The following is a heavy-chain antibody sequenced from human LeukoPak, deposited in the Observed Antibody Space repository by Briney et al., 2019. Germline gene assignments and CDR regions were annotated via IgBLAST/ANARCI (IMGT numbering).Heavy chain of an antibody. V-gene: IGHV3-20*04. CDR2: INWNGGST. D-gene: IGHD5-18*01. J-gene: IGHJ6*02. CDR3: ARYTYGYYGMDV. Sequence: GGSLRLSCAASGFTFDDYGMSWVRQAPGKGLEWVSGINWNGGSTAYADSVKGRFTISRDNAKNSLYLQMNSLRAEDTAVYYCARYTYGYYGMDVWGQGTTVTVSS. CDR1: GFTFDDYG.